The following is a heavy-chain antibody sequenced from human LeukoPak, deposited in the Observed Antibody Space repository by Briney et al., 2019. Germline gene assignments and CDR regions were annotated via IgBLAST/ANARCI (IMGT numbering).Heavy chain of an antibody. J-gene: IGHJ6*03. CDR1: GGSISSSSYY. Sequence: SETLSLTCTVSGGSISSSSYYWGWIRQPPGKGLEWIGSIYYSGSTYYNPSLKSRVTISADTSKNQFSLKLSSVTAADTAVYYCARKGSGYYYYYYMDVWGKGTTVTVSS. CDR2: IYYSGST. V-gene: IGHV4-39*01. D-gene: IGHD3-10*01. CDR3: ARKGSGYYYYYYMDV.